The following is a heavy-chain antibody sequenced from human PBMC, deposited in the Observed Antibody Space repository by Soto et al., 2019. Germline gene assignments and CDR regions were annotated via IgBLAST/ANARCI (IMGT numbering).Heavy chain of an antibody. J-gene: IGHJ5*02. D-gene: IGHD3-10*01. Sequence: GGSLRLSCAASGFTFSNYSMSWVRQDPGKGPEWVSAISGSGDRTYYVDSVKGRFTISRDNSQNTVPLQMNSLRAEDTAVYYCAKDRSTYYLVPPFDPWGQGTLVTVS. CDR3: AKDRSTYYLVPPFDP. CDR1: GFTFSNYS. V-gene: IGHV3-23*01. CDR2: ISGSGDRT.